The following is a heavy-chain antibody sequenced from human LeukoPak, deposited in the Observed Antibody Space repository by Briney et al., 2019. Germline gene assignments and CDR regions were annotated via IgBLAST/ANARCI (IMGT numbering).Heavy chain of an antibody. CDR2: IYYSGST. CDR3: ARFRSWYNYFDY. CDR1: GGSISSGDYY. V-gene: IGHV4-30-4*01. Sequence: PSQTLSLTCTVSGGSISSGDYYWSWIRQPPGKGLEWIGYIYYSGSTYYNPSLKSRVTISVDTSKNQFSLKLSSVTAADTAVYYCARFRSWYNYFDYWGQGTLVTVFS. D-gene: IGHD6-13*01. J-gene: IGHJ4*02.